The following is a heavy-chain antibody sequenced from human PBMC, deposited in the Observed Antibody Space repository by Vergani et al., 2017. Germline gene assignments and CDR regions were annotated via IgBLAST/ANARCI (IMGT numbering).Heavy chain of an antibody. CDR2: ISGSGGST. J-gene: IGHJ6*02. Sequence: EVQLEESGGGLVLPGRSLRLSCVASGFTSAGYAMNWVRQAPGKGLEWVSGISGSGGSTYYAGSVKGRFTISRDSSKNTLYLQMNSLSAGDTAVYYCAKANPRNSGYDYLYYYHAMDVWGQGTTVTVSS. CDR3: AKANPRNSGYDYLYYYHAMDV. CDR1: GFTSAGYA. D-gene: IGHD5-12*01. V-gene: IGHV3-23*04.